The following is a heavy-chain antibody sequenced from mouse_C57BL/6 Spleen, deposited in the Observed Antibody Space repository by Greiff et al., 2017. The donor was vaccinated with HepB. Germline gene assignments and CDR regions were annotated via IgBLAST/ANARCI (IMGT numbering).Heavy chain of an antibody. J-gene: IGHJ1*03. Sequence: VQLQQSGAELARPGASVKLSCKASGYTFTSYGISWVKQRTGQGLEWIGEIYPRSGNTYYNEKFKGKATLTADKSSSTAYMELRSLTSEDSAVYFCARITTVVASDVWGTGTTVTVSS. CDR2: IYPRSGNT. CDR1: GYTFTSYG. D-gene: IGHD1-1*01. CDR3: ARITTVVASDV. V-gene: IGHV1-81*01.